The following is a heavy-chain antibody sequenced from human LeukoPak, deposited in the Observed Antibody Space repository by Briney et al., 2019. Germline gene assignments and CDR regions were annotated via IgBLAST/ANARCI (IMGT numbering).Heavy chain of an antibody. CDR2: ISYDGSNK. Sequence: GGSLRLSCAASGFTFSSYGMHWVRQAPGKGLEWVAVISYDGSNKYYADSVKGRFTISRDNSKNTLYLQMNSLRAEDTAVYYCANGGPNSGWYYFDYWGQGTLVTVSS. CDR3: ANGGPNSGWYYFDY. V-gene: IGHV3-30*18. CDR1: GFTFSSYG. J-gene: IGHJ4*02. D-gene: IGHD6-19*01.